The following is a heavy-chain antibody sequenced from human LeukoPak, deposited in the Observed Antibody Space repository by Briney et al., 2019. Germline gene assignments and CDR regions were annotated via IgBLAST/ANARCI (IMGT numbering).Heavy chain of an antibody. D-gene: IGHD1/OR15-1a*01. V-gene: IGHV3-11*01. Sequence: PGGSLRLSCAASGFTFSDYHMTWIRRAPGKGLEWVSFTSNTGGTTYYADSVRDRLTISRDNTKNSLYLQMNSLRADDTAVYYRARGGNMGSAPFDYWGQGTLVTVSS. J-gene: IGHJ4*02. CDR1: GFTFSDYH. CDR3: ARGGNMGSAPFDY. CDR2: TSNTGGTT.